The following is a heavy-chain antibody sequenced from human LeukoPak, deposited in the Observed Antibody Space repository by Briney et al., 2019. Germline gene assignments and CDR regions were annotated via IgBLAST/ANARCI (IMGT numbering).Heavy chain of an antibody. D-gene: IGHD3-9*01. CDR3: ARDPYDILTGYPDY. CDR1: GYTFTSYG. V-gene: IGHV1-18*01. CDR2: ISAYNGNT. Sequence: GSVKVSCKASGYTFTSYGISWVRQAPGQGLEWMGWISAYNGNTNYAQKLQGRVTMTTDTSTSTAYMELRSLRSDDTAVYYCARDPYDILTGYPDYWGQGTLVTVSS. J-gene: IGHJ4*02.